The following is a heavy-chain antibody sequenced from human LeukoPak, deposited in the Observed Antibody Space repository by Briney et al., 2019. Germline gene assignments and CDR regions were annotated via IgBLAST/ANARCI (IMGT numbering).Heavy chain of an antibody. Sequence: PGGSLRLSCAASDFSFSNYGMHWVRQAPGKGLEWVAVILYDGNNKHYAESVKGRFTISRDNSNNMLYLQMNSLRPEDTAVYYCAKEGTGIHFDYWGQGTLVTVSS. CDR1: DFSFSNYG. CDR3: AKEGTGIHFDY. V-gene: IGHV3-30*18. CDR2: ILYDGNNK. J-gene: IGHJ4*02. D-gene: IGHD1-1*01.